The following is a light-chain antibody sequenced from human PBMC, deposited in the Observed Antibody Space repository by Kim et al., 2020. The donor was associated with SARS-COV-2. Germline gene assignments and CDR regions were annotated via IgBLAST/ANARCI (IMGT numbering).Light chain of an antibody. Sequence: QSVLTQPPSVSGAPGQRVTISCTGSSSNIGAGYDVHWYQQLPGTAPKLLIYGNSNRTSGVPDRFSGSKSGTSASLAITGLQAEDDADYSCQSYDSSLSGSGVFGGGTQLTVL. J-gene: IGLJ3*02. CDR1: SSNIGAGYD. V-gene: IGLV1-40*01. CDR3: QSYDSSLSGSGV. CDR2: GNS.